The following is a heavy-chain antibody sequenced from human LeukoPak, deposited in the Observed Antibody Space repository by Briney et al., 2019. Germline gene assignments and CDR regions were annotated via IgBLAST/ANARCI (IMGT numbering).Heavy chain of an antibody. J-gene: IGHJ3*02. CDR3: SRVTVPIGAFDI. CDR2: ISYDGSNK. Sequence: GGSLRLSCAASGFTFSSYAMHWVRQAPGKGLEWVAVISYDGSNKYYADSVKGRFTISRDNSKNTLYLQMNSLRAEDTAVYYCSRVTVPIGAFDIWGQGTTVTVSS. V-gene: IGHV3-30*04. D-gene: IGHD4-17*01. CDR1: GFTFSSYA.